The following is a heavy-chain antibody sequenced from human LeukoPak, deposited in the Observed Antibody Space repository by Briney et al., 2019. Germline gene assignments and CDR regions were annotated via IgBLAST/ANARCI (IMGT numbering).Heavy chain of an antibody. Sequence: GGSLRLSCATSGFSFSSYAMTWVRQAPGKGLEWVSGISDSGSRAYYADSVKGRFTISRDNSKSTLYLQMNSLRAEDTALYYCAKDRAGCGGDCGGDSFDIWGQGTMVTVSS. V-gene: IGHV3-23*01. J-gene: IGHJ3*02. CDR2: ISDSGSRA. D-gene: IGHD2-21*01. CDR1: GFSFSSYA. CDR3: AKDRAGCGGDCGGDSFDI.